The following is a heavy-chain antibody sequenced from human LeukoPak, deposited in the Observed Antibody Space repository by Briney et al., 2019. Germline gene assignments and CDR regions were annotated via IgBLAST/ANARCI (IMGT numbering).Heavy chain of an antibody. Sequence: GAPLKISCKGSGYSFTSYWIGWVRQLPGKGLEWMGIIYPGDSDTRYSPSFQGQVTISAGKSISTAYLQWSSLKASDTAMYYWARGSSGYYHNFDYWGQGTLVTVSS. J-gene: IGHJ4*02. CDR3: ARGSSGYYHNFDY. CDR2: IYPGDSDT. CDR1: GYSFTSYW. V-gene: IGHV5-51*01. D-gene: IGHD3-22*01.